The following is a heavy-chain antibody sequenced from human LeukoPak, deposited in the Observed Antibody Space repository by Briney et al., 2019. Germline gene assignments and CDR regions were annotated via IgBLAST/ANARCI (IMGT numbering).Heavy chain of an antibody. J-gene: IGHJ4*02. CDR3: AHRAEGYYFDY. CDR2: IYWDDDK. V-gene: IGHV2-5*02. CDR1: GFSLTTSGVS. Sequence: SGPTLVKPTQTLTLTCTFSGFSLTTSGVSVGWIRQPPGKALEWLALIYWDDDKRYSPSLRSRLTITKDTSKNQVVLTMTNMDPVDTATYFCAHRAEGYYFDYWGQGTLVTVSS. D-gene: IGHD6-19*01.